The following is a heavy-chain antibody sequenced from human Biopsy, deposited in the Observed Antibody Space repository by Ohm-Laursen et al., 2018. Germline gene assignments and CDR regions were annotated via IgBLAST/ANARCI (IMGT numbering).Heavy chain of an antibody. CDR2: ISETSSHI. CDR3: ARDSSRRAREGGMDV. CDR1: GFSVSSYD. V-gene: IGHV3-21*01. D-gene: IGHD6-6*01. J-gene: IGHJ6*02. Sequence: SLRLFCAASGFSVSSYDMNWVRQAPGKGLEWISYISETSSHIYDADSVRGRFTVARGIAKNSLYLQLNSLRVEDTAVYYCARDSSRRAREGGMDVWGQGTTVTVSS.